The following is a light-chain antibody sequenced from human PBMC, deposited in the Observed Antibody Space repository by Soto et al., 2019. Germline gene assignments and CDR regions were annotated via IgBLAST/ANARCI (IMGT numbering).Light chain of an antibody. CDR3: SSYAGNSNYV. CDR1: SSDVGGHNY. V-gene: IGLV2-8*01. J-gene: IGLJ1*01. CDR2: EVS. Sequence: QSVLTQPPSASGSPGQSVTISCTGTSSDVGGHNYVSWYQQHPGKAPKLLIYEVSKRPSGVPDRFSGSKSGSTASLTVSGLQAEDEADYYCSSYAGNSNYVFGTGTKATVL.